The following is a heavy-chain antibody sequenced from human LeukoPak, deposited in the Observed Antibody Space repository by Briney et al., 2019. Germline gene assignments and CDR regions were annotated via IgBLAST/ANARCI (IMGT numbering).Heavy chain of an antibody. J-gene: IGHJ3*02. CDR1: GGSISSYY. V-gene: IGHV4-59*08. D-gene: IGHD1-26*01. CDR2: IYYNGST. CDR3: ARQDSGSYLNPLHI. Sequence: SETLSLTCTVSGGSISSYYWSWVRQPPGKGLEWIGYIYYNGSTNYNPSLKSRVTISVDTPKNQFSLKLSSVTAVDEVVYYCARQDSGSYLNPLHIWGQGTMVTVSS.